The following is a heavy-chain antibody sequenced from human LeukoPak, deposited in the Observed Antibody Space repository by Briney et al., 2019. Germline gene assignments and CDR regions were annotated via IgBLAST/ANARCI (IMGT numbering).Heavy chain of an antibody. Sequence: SETLSLTCAVYGGSFCCYYWSWIRQPPGKGLEWIGKINHSGSTNYNPSLKSRVTISVDTSKNQFSLKLSSVTAADTAVYYCARTKTWYSSDAFDIWGQGTMVTVSS. J-gene: IGHJ3*02. V-gene: IGHV4-34*01. D-gene: IGHD6-13*01. CDR2: INHSGST. CDR3: ARTKTWYSSDAFDI. CDR1: GGSFCCYY.